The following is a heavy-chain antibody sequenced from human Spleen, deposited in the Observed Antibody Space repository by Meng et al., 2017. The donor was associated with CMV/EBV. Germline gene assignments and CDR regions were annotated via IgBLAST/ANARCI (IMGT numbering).Heavy chain of an antibody. V-gene: IGHV4-30-4*08. D-gene: IGHD3-10*02. J-gene: IGHJ4*02. Sequence: SETLSLTCTVSGGSVTTEDEDWSWTRQPPGKGLEWIGYINHSGRTHYNPALKSRVTISLDTSKNQFPLKLTSVTAADTAMYYCARNVESYFDSWGQGTLVTVSS. CDR1: GGSVTTEDED. CDR2: INHSGRT. CDR3: ARNVESYFDS.